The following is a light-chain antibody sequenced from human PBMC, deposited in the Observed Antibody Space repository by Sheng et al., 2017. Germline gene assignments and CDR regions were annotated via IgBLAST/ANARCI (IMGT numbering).Light chain of an antibody. CDR2: AAS. CDR1: QGISRF. J-gene: IGKJ2*01. V-gene: IGKV1-9*01. Sequence: TQLTQSPSFLSASVGDRVTISCRASQGISRFLAWYQQKVGGAPKLLIYAASSLQSGVPSRFQRQWIWDRFALTISSLQPEDVATYYCQQINTYPYTFGQGTKLEIK. CDR3: QQINTYPYT.